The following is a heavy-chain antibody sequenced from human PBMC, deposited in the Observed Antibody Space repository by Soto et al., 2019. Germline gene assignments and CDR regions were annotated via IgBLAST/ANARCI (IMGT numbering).Heavy chain of an antibody. CDR2: ISAYNGNT. D-gene: IGHD3-16*02. CDR3: ARDSANDYIWGSYRHKPEPFDY. J-gene: IGHJ4*02. Sequence: ASVKVSCKASGYTFTSYGISWVRQAPGQGLEWMGWISAYNGNTNYAQKLQGRVTMTTDTSTSTAYMELRSLRSDDTAVYYCARDSANDYIWGSYRHKPEPFDYWGQGTLVTVSS. V-gene: IGHV1-18*01. CDR1: GYTFTSYG.